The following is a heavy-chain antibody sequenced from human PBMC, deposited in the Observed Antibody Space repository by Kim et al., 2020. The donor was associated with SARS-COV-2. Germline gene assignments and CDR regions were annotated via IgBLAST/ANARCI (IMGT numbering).Heavy chain of an antibody. V-gene: IGHV1-2*02. J-gene: IGHJ4*02. CDR3: ATPKISSGWYNFDY. CDR1: GYTFTGYY. CDR2: INPNSGGT. D-gene: IGHD6-19*01. Sequence: ASVKVSCKASGYTFTGYYMHWVRQAPGQGLEWMGWINPNSGGTNYAQKFQGRVTMTRDTSISTAYMELSRLRSDDTAVYYCATPKISSGWYNFDYWGQGTLVTVSS.